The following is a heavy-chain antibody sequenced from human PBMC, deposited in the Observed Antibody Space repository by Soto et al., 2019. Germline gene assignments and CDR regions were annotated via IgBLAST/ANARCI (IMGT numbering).Heavy chain of an antibody. CDR2: ISYDGSNK. Sequence: QVQLVESGGGVVQPGRSLRLSCAASGFTFSSYAMHWVRQAPGKGLEWVAVISYDGSNKYYADSVKGRFTISRDNSKKKLYLEMNSLRAEDTAVYYCARRIAAAFTSYYYYGMDVWCQGTTVNVSS. D-gene: IGHD6-13*01. J-gene: IGHJ6*02. CDR1: GFTFSSYA. CDR3: ARRIAAAFTSYYYYGMDV. V-gene: IGHV3-30-3*01.